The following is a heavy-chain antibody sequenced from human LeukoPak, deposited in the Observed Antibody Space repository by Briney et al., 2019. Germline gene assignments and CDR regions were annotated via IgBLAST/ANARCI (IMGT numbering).Heavy chain of an antibody. J-gene: IGHJ3*01. CDR2: NYPGDSDT. Sequence: GASLQISGKGSGYSFATYWIGWVRPLPGKGLEWMGINYPGDSDTTYSPSCQGQVTMSADKSISTAYLQWSSLKASDTAMYYCARRVSSSGFDAFDVWGQGTMVTVSS. CDR1: GYSFATYW. D-gene: IGHD5-12*01. V-gene: IGHV5-51*01. CDR3: ARRVSSSGFDAFDV.